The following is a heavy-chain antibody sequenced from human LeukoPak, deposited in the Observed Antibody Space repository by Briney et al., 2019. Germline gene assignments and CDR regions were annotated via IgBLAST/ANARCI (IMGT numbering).Heavy chain of an antibody. CDR3: AKGYDFWSDY. V-gene: IGHV3-30*18. Sequence: PGRSLRLSCAASGFTFSSYGMHWVRQAPGKGLEWVAVISYDGSNKYYADPVKGRFTISRDNSKNTLYLQMNSLRAEDTAVYYCAKGYDFWSDYWGQGTLVTVSS. CDR1: GFTFSSYG. D-gene: IGHD3-3*01. J-gene: IGHJ4*02. CDR2: ISYDGSNK.